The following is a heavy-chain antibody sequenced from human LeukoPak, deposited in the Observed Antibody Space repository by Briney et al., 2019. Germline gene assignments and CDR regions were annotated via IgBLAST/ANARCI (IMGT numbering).Heavy chain of an antibody. J-gene: IGHJ3*02. CDR2: IYYSGDT. Sequence: SETLSLTCTVSGGSISSYYWNWIRQTPGKGLEWIGYIYYSGDTNYNPSLKSRVTISVDTSKNQFSLKMSSVTAADTAVYYCARARTRSRGYPGAFDIWGQGTMVTVS. V-gene: IGHV4-59*01. D-gene: IGHD3-22*01. CDR3: ARARTRSRGYPGAFDI. CDR1: GGSISSYY.